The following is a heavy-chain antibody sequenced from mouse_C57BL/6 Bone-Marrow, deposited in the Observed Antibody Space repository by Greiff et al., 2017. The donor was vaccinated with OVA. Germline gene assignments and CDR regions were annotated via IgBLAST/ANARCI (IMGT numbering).Heavy chain of an antibody. CDR1: GYSITSGYY. CDR2: ISYDGSN. D-gene: IGHD1-1*01. V-gene: IGHV3-6*01. CDR3: ARNTTVVAHWYFDV. Sequence: DVKLQESGPGLVKPSQSLSLTCSVTGYSITSGYYWNWIRQFPGNKLEWMGYISYDGSNNYNPSLKNRISITRDTSKNQFFLKLNSVTTEDTATYYCARNTTVVAHWYFDVWGTGTTVTVSS. J-gene: IGHJ1*03.